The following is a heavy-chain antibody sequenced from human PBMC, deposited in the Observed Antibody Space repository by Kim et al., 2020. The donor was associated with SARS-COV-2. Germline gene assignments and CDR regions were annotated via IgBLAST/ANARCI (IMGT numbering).Heavy chain of an antibody. CDR3: ARGFGDYIWGSYLTTSNWFDP. CDR2: INPSGGST. J-gene: IGHJ5*02. V-gene: IGHV1-46*01. Sequence: ASVKVSCKASGYTFTSYYMHWVRQAPGQGLEWMGIINPSGGSTSYAQKFQGRVTMTRDTSTSTVYMELSSLRSEDTAVYYCARGFGDYIWGSYLTTSNWFDPWGQGTLVTVSS. CDR1: GYTFTSYY. D-gene: IGHD3-16*02.